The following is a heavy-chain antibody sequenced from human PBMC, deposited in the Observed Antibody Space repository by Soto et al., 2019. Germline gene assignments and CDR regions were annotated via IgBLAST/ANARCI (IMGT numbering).Heavy chain of an antibody. J-gene: IGHJ6*02. CDR1: GFTFSSYS. Sequence: GGSLRLSCAASGFTFSSYSMNWVRQAPGKGLEWVSSISSSSSYIYYADSVKGRFTISRDNAKNSLYLQMNSLRAEDTAVYYCARDSYYDFWSGYYYYYGMDVWGQGTTVTVSS. CDR3: ARDSYYDFWSGYYYYYGMDV. CDR2: ISSSSSYI. D-gene: IGHD3-3*01. V-gene: IGHV3-21*01.